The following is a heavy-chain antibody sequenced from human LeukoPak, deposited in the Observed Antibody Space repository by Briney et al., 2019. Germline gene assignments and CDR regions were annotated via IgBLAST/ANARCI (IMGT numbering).Heavy chain of an antibody. CDR2: INHSGST. Sequence: SETLSLTCAVYGGSFSGYYWSWIRQPPGKGLEWIGEINHSGSTNYNPSLKSRVTISVDTSKNQFSLELSSVTAADTAVYYCARDRPVLRFLEWFDYYGMDVWGQGTTVTVSS. J-gene: IGHJ6*02. CDR3: ARDRPVLRFLEWFDYYGMDV. V-gene: IGHV4-34*01. D-gene: IGHD3-3*01. CDR1: GGSFSGYY.